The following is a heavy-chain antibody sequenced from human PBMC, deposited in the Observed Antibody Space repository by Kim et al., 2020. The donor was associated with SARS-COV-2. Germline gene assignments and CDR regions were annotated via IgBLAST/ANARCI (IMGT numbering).Heavy chain of an antibody. CDR3: ARRGLGYCSGGSCYSGFDY. V-gene: IGHV4-59*08. Sequence: SETLSLTCTVSGGSISSYYWSWIRQPPGKGLEWIGYIYYSGSTNYNPSLKSRITISVDTSKNQFSLKLISVTAADTAVYYCARRGLGYCSGGSCYSGFDYWGQGTLVTVSS. CDR1: GGSISSYY. D-gene: IGHD2-15*01. CDR2: IYYSGST. J-gene: IGHJ4*02.